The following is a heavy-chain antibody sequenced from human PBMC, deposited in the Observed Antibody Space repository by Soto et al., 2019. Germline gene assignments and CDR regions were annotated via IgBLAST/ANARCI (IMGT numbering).Heavy chain of an antibody. V-gene: IGHV3-9*01. J-gene: IGHJ4*02. Sequence: EVQLVESGGGLVQPGRSLRLSCAASGFTFDDYAMHWVRQAPGKGLEWVSGISWNSGSIGYADSVKGRFTISRDNAKNSLYLQMNSLRAEDTALYYCAKAYGDYAPNYFDYWGQGTLVTVSS. CDR3: AKAYGDYAPNYFDY. CDR2: ISWNSGSI. D-gene: IGHD4-17*01. CDR1: GFTFDDYA.